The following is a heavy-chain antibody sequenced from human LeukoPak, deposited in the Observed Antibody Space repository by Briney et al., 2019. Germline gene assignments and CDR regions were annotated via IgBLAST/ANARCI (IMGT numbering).Heavy chain of an antibody. CDR3: ALYYYDSSGYYPFDY. Sequence: GASVKVSCKASGYTFTCYYMHWVRQAPGQGLEWMGWTNPNSGGTNYAQKFQGRVTMTRDTSISTAYMELSRLRSDDTAVYYCALYYYDSSGYYPFDYWGQGTLVTVSS. J-gene: IGHJ4*02. V-gene: IGHV1-2*02. CDR1: GYTFTCYY. CDR2: TNPNSGGT. D-gene: IGHD3-22*01.